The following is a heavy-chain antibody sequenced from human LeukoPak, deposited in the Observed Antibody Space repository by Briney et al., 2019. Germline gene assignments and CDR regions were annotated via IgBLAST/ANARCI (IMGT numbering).Heavy chain of an antibody. CDR3: ARKFISNWSFDY. Sequence: SETLSLTCTVSGGSISSYHWSWIRQPPGKGLEWIGYIFYSGSTDYNPSLKSRVTISVDTSKNQFSLKLISMTAADTAVCYCARKFISNWSFDYWGQGTLVTVSS. V-gene: IGHV4-59*08. J-gene: IGHJ4*02. CDR2: IFYSGST. D-gene: IGHD6-13*01. CDR1: GGSISSYH.